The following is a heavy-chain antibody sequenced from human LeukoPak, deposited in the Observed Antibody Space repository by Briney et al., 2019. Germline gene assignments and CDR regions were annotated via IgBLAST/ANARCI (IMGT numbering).Heavy chain of an antibody. CDR2: ISCDGSDR. J-gene: IGHJ3*02. Sequence: GGSLRLSCAASGFTFSRYAIHWVRQAPGKGLEWVAAISCDGSDRNYAGFVKGRFTISRDNSKNTLYLQMNSLTAEDTAIYSCARPRLEYCSGGSCFDAFDIWGQGTMVTVSS. CDR1: GFTFSRYA. D-gene: IGHD2-15*01. CDR3: ARPRLEYCSGGSCFDAFDI. V-gene: IGHV3-30*04.